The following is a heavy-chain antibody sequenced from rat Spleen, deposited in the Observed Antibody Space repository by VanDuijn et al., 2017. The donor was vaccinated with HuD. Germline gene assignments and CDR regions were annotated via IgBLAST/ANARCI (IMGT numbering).Heavy chain of an antibody. CDR1: GYSIKSSYR. V-gene: IGHV3-3*01. Sequence: EVQLQESGPGLVKPSQSLSLTCSVTGYSIKSSYRWNWIRKFPGHKLEWMGYVNSAGSTVYNPSLKSRISITRDTSKNQFFLQVNSVSTEDTATYYCAKKGTYYGYLYVMDAWGQGASVTVSS. CDR2: VNSAGST. D-gene: IGHD1-9*01. J-gene: IGHJ4*01. CDR3: AKKGTYYGYLYVMDA.